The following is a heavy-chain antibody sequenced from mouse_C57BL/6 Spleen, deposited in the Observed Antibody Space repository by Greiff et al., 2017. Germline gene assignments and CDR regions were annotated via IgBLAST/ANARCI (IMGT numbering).Heavy chain of an antibody. CDR2: IYPRDGST. D-gene: IGHD1-1*01. J-gene: IGHJ1*03. CDR1: GYTFTSYD. V-gene: IGHV1-85*01. Sequence: QVQLKQSGPELVKPGASVKLSCKASGYTFTSYDINWVKQRPGQGLEWIGWIYPRDGSTKYNEKFKGKATLTVDTSSSTAYMELHSLTSEDSAVYFCARKTYYYGGPYWYFDVWGTGTTVTVSS. CDR3: ARKTYYYGGPYWYFDV.